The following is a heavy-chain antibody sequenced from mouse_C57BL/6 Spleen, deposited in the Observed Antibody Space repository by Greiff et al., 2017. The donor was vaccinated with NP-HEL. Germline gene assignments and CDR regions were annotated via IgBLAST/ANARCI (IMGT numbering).Heavy chain of an antibody. D-gene: IGHD2-10*01. J-gene: IGHJ2*01. CDR1: GFTFTDYY. Sequence: EVNVVESGGGLVQPGGSLSLSCAASGFTFTDYYMSWVRQPPGKALEWLGFIRNKANGYTTEYSASMKGRFTISRDNSQSILYLQMNALRAEDSATYYCARSPYYGNFYFDYWGQGTTLTVSS. V-gene: IGHV7-3*01. CDR2: IRNKANGYTT. CDR3: ARSPYYGNFYFDY.